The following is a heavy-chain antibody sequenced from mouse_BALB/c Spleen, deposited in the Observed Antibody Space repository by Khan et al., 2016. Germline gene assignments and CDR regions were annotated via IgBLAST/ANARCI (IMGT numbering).Heavy chain of an antibody. CDR3: ASYSCGSGRLDY. J-gene: IGHJ4*01. V-gene: IGHV2-9*02. CDR2: IWAGGST. D-gene: IGHD1-1*01. CDR1: GFSLTSYG. Sequence: QVQLKESGPGLVAPSQSRSITCTVSGFSLTSYGVHWVRQPPGKGLEWLGVIWAGGSTNYKSALMSRLSISKDNSKSQVFLKMNSLQTDDEAMYYCASYSCGSGRLDYWGQGASVTVS.